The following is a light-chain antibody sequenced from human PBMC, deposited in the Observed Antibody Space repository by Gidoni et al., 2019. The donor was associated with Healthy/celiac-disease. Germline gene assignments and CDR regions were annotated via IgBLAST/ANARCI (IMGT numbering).Light chain of an antibody. CDR2: WDS. V-gene: IGLV3-9*01. J-gene: IGLJ3*02. CDR1: NIGSKN. Sequence: SYELTQPLSVSVALGQTARITCGGNNIGSKNVHWYQQKPGQAPVLVIYWDSNRPSGIPERFSGSNSGNTATLTISRAQAGDEADYYCQVWDSSTPNWVFGGGTKLTVL. CDR3: QVWDSSTPNWV.